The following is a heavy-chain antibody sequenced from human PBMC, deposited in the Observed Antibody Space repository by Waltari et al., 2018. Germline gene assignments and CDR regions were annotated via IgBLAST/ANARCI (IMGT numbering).Heavy chain of an antibody. V-gene: IGHV5-51*01. Sequence: EVQLVQSGAEVKKPGESLKISCKGSGYSFTSYWIGWVRQMPGKGLEWMGIIYPGDSDTRYSPSCQGQVTISADKSISTAYLQWSSLKASDTAMYYWARLGANCGGDCNFDYWGQGTLVTVSS. CDR1: GYSFTSYW. CDR3: ARLGANCGGDCNFDY. J-gene: IGHJ4*02. CDR2: IYPGDSDT. D-gene: IGHD2-21*02.